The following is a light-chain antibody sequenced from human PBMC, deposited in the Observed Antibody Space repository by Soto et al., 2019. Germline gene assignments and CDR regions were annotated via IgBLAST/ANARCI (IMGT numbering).Light chain of an antibody. CDR3: QQYNSYSPIT. Sequence: DIQMTQSPSTLSASVGDRVTITCRASQSISSWLAGYQQKPGKAPKLLIYDASSLESGVPSRFSGSGSGKEFTRSIRSLQPDDFATYCCQQYNSYSPITFGQGTRLEIK. V-gene: IGKV1-5*01. CDR1: QSISSW. CDR2: DAS. J-gene: IGKJ5*01.